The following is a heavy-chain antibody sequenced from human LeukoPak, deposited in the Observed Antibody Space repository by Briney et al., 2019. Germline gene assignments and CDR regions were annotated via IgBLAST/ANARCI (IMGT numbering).Heavy chain of an antibody. CDR1: GFTFSNSW. V-gene: IGHV3-74*01. J-gene: IGHJ4*02. CDR2: INKDGTTI. D-gene: IGHD4-11*01. Sequence: QPGGALRLSCAPCGFTFSNSWMHWVRRAPGKGLVWVSRINKDGTTITYAESVRGRFTISRDNAKNTLYLQMNSLRVEDTAVYYCLTTVNGDSSGWGQGTLVTVSS. CDR3: LTTVNGDSSG.